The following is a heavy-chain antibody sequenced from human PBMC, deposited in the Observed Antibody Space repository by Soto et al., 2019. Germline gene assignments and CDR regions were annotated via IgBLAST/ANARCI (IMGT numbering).Heavy chain of an antibody. CDR3: ARDFSYDYVWGSYRAPAY. V-gene: IGHV1-3*01. CDR2: INAGNGNT. J-gene: IGHJ4*02. CDR1: GYTFTSYA. Sequence: SVKVSCKASGYTFTSYAMHWVRQAPGQRLEWMGWINAGNGNTKYSQKFQGRVTITRDTSASTAYMELSSLRSEDTAVYYCARDFSYDYVWGSYRAPAYWGQGTLVTVSS. D-gene: IGHD3-16*02.